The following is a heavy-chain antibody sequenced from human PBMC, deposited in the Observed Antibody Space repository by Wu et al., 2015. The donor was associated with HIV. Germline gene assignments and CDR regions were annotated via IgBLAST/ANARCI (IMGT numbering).Heavy chain of an antibody. J-gene: IGHJ5*02. CDR3: ARDRIMDNWFDP. CDR1: GYTFTGYY. V-gene: IGHV1-2*02. Sequence: QVQLVQSGAEVKKPGASVKVSCKASGYTFTGYYMHWVRQAPGQGLEWMGWINPNSGGTNYAQKFQGRVTITADASTSTAYMALSGLTSEDTAMYYCARDRIMDNWFDPWGLGTLVIVSS. CDR2: INPNSGGT.